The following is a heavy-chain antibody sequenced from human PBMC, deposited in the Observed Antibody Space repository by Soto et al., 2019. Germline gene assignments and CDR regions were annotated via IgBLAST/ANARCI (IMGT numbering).Heavy chain of an antibody. CDR2: ISYDGSNK. V-gene: IGHV3-30-3*01. CDR3: ARVQTYYYDSSGYPNSAFDI. D-gene: IGHD3-22*01. J-gene: IGHJ3*02. Sequence: GGSLRLSCAASGFTFSSYAMHWVRQALGKALEWVAVISYDGSNKYYADSVKGRFTTSRDNSKNTLYLQMNSLRAEDTAVYYSARVQTYYYDSSGYPNSAFDIWGQGT. CDR1: GFTFSSYA.